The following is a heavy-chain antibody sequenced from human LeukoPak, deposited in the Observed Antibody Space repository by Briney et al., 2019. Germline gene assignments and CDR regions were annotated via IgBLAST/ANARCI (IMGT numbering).Heavy chain of an antibody. V-gene: IGHV4-34*01. CDR2: INHSGST. Sequence: SETLSLTCAVYGGSFSGYYWSWIRQPPGKGLEWIGEINHSGSTNYNPSLKSRVTISVDTSKNQFSLKLSSVTAADTAVYYCARAGNWRRYFQHWGQGTLVTVSS. D-gene: IGHD1-20*01. CDR3: ARAGNWRRYFQH. CDR1: GGSFSGYY. J-gene: IGHJ1*01.